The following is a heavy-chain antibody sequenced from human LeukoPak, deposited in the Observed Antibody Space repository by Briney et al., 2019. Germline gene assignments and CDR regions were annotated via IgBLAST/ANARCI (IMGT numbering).Heavy chain of an antibody. J-gene: IGHJ5*02. V-gene: IGHV1-69*05. Sequence: SVKVSCKASVGTFCSYAISWVRQAPGQGLEWMGGIVPIFGTANYAQKFQGRVPITTDESTSTAYMERSSLRSEETAVYYCARGSGGYNWFDPWGQGTLVTVSS. D-gene: IGHD6-25*01. CDR1: VGTFCSYA. CDR2: IVPIFGTA. CDR3: ARGSGGYNWFDP.